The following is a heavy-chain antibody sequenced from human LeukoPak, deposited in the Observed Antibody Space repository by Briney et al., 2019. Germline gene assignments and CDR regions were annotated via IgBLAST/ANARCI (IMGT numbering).Heavy chain of an antibody. CDR3: AKPMLGCGTSATDY. D-gene: IGHD2-2*01. Sequence: PGGSLRLSCAASGFTFNYYALHWVRQAPGKGLEWVAVISYDGSNKYYADSVKGRFTISRDNSKNTLYLQMNSLRAEDTAVYYCAKPMLGCGTSATDYWGQGTLVTVSS. J-gene: IGHJ4*02. CDR2: ISYDGSNK. CDR1: GFTFNYYA. V-gene: IGHV3-30-3*02.